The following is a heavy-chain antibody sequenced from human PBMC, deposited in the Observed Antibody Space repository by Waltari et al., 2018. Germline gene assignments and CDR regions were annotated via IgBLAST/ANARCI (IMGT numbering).Heavy chain of an antibody. CDR3: ATGAGSSGGLYAFDI. V-gene: IGHV3-30*10. CDR1: GFIFTNSP. J-gene: IGHJ3*02. CDR2: ISSDGTNK. D-gene: IGHD6-13*01. Sequence: QVQLMETGGGVLQPGRSLRLSCAASGFIFTNSPIPWVRQAPGKGLQWVAVISSDGTNKYYTDSVKGRFTISRDNSKNTLYLQMNSLRPEDTAVYYCATGAGSSGGLYAFDIWGQGTMVTVSS.